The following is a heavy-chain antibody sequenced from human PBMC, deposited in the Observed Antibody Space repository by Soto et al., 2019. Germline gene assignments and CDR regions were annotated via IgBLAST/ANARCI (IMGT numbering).Heavy chain of an antibody. J-gene: IGHJ4*02. V-gene: IGHV3-73*02. CDR2: IRSKGNNHAT. D-gene: IGHD3-16*01. CDR1: GFIFSGSA. Sequence: EVQLVQSGGGLVQPGGSLKLSCAASGFIFSGSAIHWVRQASGKGVEWVGRIRSKGNNHATTYAASLRGRFIVSRDDSKNTAYLQMNSLETEDTAVYYCTRGGPRYDYWGQGTLVTVSS. CDR3: TRGGPRYDY.